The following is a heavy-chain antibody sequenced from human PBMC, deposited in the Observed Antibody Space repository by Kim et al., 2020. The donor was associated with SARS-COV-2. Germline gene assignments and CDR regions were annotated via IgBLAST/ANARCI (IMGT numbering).Heavy chain of an antibody. CDR3: ARYGLGYCSSTSCYGGIDY. Sequence: SETLSLTCTVSGGSISSYYWSWIRQPPGKGLEWIGYIYYSGSTNYNPSLKSRVTISVDTSKNQFSLKLSSVTAADTAVYYCARYGLGYCSSTSCYGGIDYWGQGTLVTVSS. CDR2: IYYSGST. J-gene: IGHJ4*02. V-gene: IGHV4-59*01. D-gene: IGHD2-2*01. CDR1: GGSISSYY.